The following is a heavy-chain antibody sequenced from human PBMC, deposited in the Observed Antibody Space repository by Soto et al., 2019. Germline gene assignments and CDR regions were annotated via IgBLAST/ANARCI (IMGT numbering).Heavy chain of an antibody. D-gene: IGHD6-13*01. CDR2: IYYSGST. J-gene: IGHJ5*02. V-gene: IGHV4-59*12. Sequence: PSETLSLTCTVSGGSISSYYWSWIRQPPGKGLEWIGYIYYSGSTYYNPSIKSRVTISVDTSKNQFSLKLSSVTAADTAVYYCARDGSSSWYGNWFDPRGQGTLVTVSS. CDR3: ARDGSSSWYGNWFDP. CDR1: GGSISSYY.